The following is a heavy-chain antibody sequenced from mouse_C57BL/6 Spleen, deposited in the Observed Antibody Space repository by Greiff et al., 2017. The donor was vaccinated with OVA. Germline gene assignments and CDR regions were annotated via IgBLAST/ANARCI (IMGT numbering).Heavy chain of an antibody. J-gene: IGHJ3*01. Sequence: QVQLQQPGAELVKPGASVKMSCKASGYTFTSYWITWVKQRPGQGLEWIGDIYPGSGSTNYNEKFKSKATLTVDTSSSTAYMQLRSLASEDSAVYECENEGENYYGSFAYWGQGTLVTVSA. CDR3: ENEGENYYGSFAY. CDR2: IYPGSGST. D-gene: IGHD1-1*01. V-gene: IGHV1-55*01. CDR1: GYTFTSYW.